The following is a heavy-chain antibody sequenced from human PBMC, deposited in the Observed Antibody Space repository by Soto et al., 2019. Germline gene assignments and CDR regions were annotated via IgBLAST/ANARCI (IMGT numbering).Heavy chain of an antibody. CDR3: ARAEYYFDSSGWYY. CDR1: GFTFSSYR. D-gene: IGHD3-22*01. V-gene: IGHV3-21*01. CDR2: ISSSSTYI. J-gene: IGHJ4*02. Sequence: EVQLVESGGGLVKPGGSLRLSCAASGFTFSSYRMNWVRQAPGKGLEWVSSISSSSTYIYYADSVKGRFTIPRDNAKNSLYLQMNSLRAEDTAVYYCARAEYYFDSSGWYYWGQGTLVTVSS.